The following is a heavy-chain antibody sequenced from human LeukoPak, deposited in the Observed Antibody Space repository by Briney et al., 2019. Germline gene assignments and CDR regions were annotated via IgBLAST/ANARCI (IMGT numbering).Heavy chain of an antibody. CDR3: ARGKYTSFDN. CDR1: GDSIFTNNVA. V-gene: IGHV6-1*01. D-gene: IGHD6-6*01. Sequence: SQTLSLTCAISGDSIFTNNVAWNWIRQSPSRGLEWLGRTYYRSKWSFDYAVSVKSRITINADTSRNQFSLQLSSVTPEDTAVYYCARGKYTSFDNWGQGTLVTVSS. CDR2: TYYRSKWSF. J-gene: IGHJ4*02.